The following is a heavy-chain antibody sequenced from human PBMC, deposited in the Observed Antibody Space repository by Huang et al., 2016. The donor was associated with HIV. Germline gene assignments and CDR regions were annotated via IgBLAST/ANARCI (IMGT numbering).Heavy chain of an antibody. J-gene: IGHJ4*02. Sequence: QVQLVESGGGVVQPGRSLRISCAASGFTFSSYGMHWVRQAPGNGLEGLAVISYDAKTKYYSDSVKGRFSISRDNSKTTVYLQLNSLRLEDTAVYYCAKGGSAAAVLDFWGQGTLVTVSS. CDR2: ISYDAKTK. CDR1: GFTFSSYG. CDR3: AKGGSAAAVLDF. D-gene: IGHD6-13*01. V-gene: IGHV3-30*18.